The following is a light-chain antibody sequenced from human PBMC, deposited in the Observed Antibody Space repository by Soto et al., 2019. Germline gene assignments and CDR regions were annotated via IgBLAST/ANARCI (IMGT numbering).Light chain of an antibody. CDR3: QQYDNRPP. CDR1: QSVSSN. Sequence: EIVMTQSPVTLSVSPGERVTLSCRASQSVSSNLAWYQQKPGQTPRLLFYGASTRAPGLPARFSGSGSGTEFTLIISSLQSEEFAVYYCQQYDNRPPFAQGTRLEIK. V-gene: IGKV3-15*01. J-gene: IGKJ5*01. CDR2: GAS.